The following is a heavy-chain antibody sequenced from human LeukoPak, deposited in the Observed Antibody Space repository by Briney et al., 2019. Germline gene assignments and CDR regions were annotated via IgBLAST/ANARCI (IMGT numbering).Heavy chain of an antibody. CDR1: GGSISSGGYY. Sequence: PSETLSLTCTVSGGSISSGGYYWSWIRQHPGKGLEWIGYIHYSGSTYYAASLKSRITISVATSKNQFSLKLSSVTAADTAVYYCARGIIVVVPAAIGWFDPWGQGTLVTVSS. CDR2: IHYSGST. J-gene: IGHJ5*02. CDR3: ARGIIVVVPAAIGWFDP. D-gene: IGHD2-2*01. V-gene: IGHV4-31*03.